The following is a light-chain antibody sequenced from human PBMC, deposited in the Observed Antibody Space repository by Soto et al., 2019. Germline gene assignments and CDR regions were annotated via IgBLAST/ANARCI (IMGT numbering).Light chain of an antibody. V-gene: IGLV2-14*03. Sequence: QSVLTQPASVSGSPGQSITISCSGTNTDVGAYDYVSWYQQHPGKAPKLILYDVINRPSGVSDRFSGSKSGNTASLTISGLQAEDEAEYFCSSHAGSSVVFGTGTKGTVL. CDR1: NTDVGAYDY. CDR3: SSHAGSSVV. CDR2: DVI. J-gene: IGLJ1*01.